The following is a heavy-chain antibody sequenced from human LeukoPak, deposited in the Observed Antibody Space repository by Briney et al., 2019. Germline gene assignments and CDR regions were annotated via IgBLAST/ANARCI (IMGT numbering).Heavy chain of an antibody. J-gene: IGHJ4*02. V-gene: IGHV1-18*04. CDR3: ARHNGYSSGWYVPNPTFDY. CDR1: GYTFTSYG. Sequence: GASVKVSCKASGYTFTSYGISWVRQALGQGLEWMGWISAYNGNTNYAQKLQGRVTMTTDTSTSTAYMELRSLRSDDTAVYYCARHNGYSSGWYVPNPTFDYWGQGTLVTVSS. CDR2: ISAYNGNT. D-gene: IGHD6-19*01.